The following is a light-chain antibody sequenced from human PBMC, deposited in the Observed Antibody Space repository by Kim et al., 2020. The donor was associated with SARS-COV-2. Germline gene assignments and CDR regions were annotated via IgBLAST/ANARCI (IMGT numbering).Light chain of an antibody. Sequence: SFPPGEGATFTCRASQSVNSDLVWYQQKPGQSPRLLSYDASNRATGIPARFSGSGFRTDFTLTISSLEPEDSAVYCCQQRTNPLTFGGGTKVDIK. CDR3: QQRTNPLT. CDR2: DAS. V-gene: IGKV3-11*01. J-gene: IGKJ4*01. CDR1: QSVNSD.